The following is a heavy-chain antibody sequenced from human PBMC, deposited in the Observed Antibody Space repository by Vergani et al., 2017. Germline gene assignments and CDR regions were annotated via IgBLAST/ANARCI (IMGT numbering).Heavy chain of an antibody. CDR2: IWYDGSNK. CDR1: GFTFSSYG. J-gene: IGHJ4*02. CDR3: ARDKDDSSGYYHVLDY. V-gene: IGHV3-33*08. Sequence: QVQLVESGGGLVKPGGSLRLSCAASGFTFSSYGMHWVRQAPGKGLEWVAVIWYDGSNKYYADSVKGRFTISRDNSKNTLYLQMNSLRAEDTAVYYCARDKDDSSGYYHVLDYWGQGTLVTVSS. D-gene: IGHD3-22*01.